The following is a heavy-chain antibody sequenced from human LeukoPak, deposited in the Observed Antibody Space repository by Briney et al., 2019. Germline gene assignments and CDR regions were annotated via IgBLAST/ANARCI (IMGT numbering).Heavy chain of an antibody. CDR2: IIPIFGTA. V-gene: IGHV1-69*13. CDR3: ARGSTICSGGSCYSGSHLDY. CDR1: GGTFSSYA. J-gene: IGHJ4*02. D-gene: IGHD2-15*01. Sequence: SVTVSCKASGGTFSSYAISWVRQAPGQGLEWMGGIIPIFGTANYAQKFQGRVTITADESTSTAYMELSSLRSEDTAVYYCARGSTICSGGSCYSGSHLDYWGQGTLVTVSS.